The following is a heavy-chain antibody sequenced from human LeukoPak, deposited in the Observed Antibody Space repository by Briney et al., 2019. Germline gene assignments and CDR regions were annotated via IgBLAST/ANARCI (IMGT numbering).Heavy chain of an antibody. J-gene: IGHJ3*02. CDR1: GGSFSGYY. CDR2: INHSGST. D-gene: IGHD6-13*01. Sequence: PSETLSLTCAVYGGSFSGYYWSWIRQPPGKGLEWIGEINHSGSTNYNPSLKSRVTISVDTSKNQFSLKLRSVTAADTAVYYCARGVAAAGTIVAFDIWGQGTMVTVSS. CDR3: ARGVAAAGTIVAFDI. V-gene: IGHV4-34*01.